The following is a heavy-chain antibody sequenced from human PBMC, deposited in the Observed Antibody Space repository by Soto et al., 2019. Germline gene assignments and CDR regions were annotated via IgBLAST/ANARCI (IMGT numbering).Heavy chain of an antibody. J-gene: IGHJ6*02. Sequence: EVHLVESGGGLIQPGGSLRLSCAASGFTVGNNYMNWVRQAPGKGLEWVSLMYSGGGTYYADSVKGRFIMSRDSSKNTLYLQLNNLRAEDTAMYYCTTSPSVGVWGQGTTVTVSS. CDR3: TTSPSVGV. V-gene: IGHV3-53*01. D-gene: IGHD6-19*01. CDR2: MYSGGGT. CDR1: GFTVGNNY.